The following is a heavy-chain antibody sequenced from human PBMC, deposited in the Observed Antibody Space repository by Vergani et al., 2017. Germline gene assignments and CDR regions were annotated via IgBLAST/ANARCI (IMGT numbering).Heavy chain of an antibody. Sequence: QVQLVQSGAEVKKPGASVKVSCKASGYTFTSYGITWVRQAPGQGLEWMGWISAHNGNTDYAQKLQGRVTMTTDTFPSTAYMEVRSLRSDDTAVYYCAREGIAVAGLFDYWGQGTLVTVSS. D-gene: IGHD6-19*01. CDR3: AREGIAVAGLFDY. CDR2: ISAHNGNT. V-gene: IGHV1-18*04. J-gene: IGHJ4*02. CDR1: GYTFTSYG.